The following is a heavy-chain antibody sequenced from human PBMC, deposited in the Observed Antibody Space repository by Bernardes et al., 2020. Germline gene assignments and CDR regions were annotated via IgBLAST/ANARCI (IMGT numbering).Heavy chain of an antibody. Sequence: AQEKVSCTASGYNFSDYYIHWLRQAPGQGLEWMGWISPKSGATNHAQKFQGRVTMTRDTSISTDYMELSRLRSDDTAVYYCARTFYYDRGGDSLFDFWGQGTPVTVSS. CDR1: GYNFSDYY. V-gene: IGHV1-2*02. CDR3: ARTFYYDRGGDSLFDF. D-gene: IGHD2-21*01. J-gene: IGHJ4*02. CDR2: ISPKSGAT.